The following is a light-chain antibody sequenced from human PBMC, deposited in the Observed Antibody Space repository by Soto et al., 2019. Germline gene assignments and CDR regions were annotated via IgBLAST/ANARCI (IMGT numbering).Light chain of an antibody. J-gene: IGKJ1*01. Sequence: EIVLTQSPGTLSLSPGERATLSCRASHTISSSYLAWYQQKPGQAPRLLMYGISRRATGIPDRFSGSGSGTDFTLTITRLESEDFAVYYCQQYVTSSPRTFGQGTTVEI. CDR3: QQYVTSSPRT. CDR1: HTISSSY. CDR2: GIS. V-gene: IGKV3-20*01.